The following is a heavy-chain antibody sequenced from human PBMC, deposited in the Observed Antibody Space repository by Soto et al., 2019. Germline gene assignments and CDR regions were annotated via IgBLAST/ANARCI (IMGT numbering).Heavy chain of an antibody. CDR3: ARVGSVLQWFGEFS. CDR1: GFTFSSYV. Sequence: QVQLVESGGGVVQPGRSLRLSCAASGFTFSSYVMHWVRQAPGKGLEWVAVISYDGSNKYYADSVKGRFTISRDNSKNTLYLQMNSLGAEDTAVYYWARVGSVLQWFGEFSWGQGTLVTVSS. J-gene: IGHJ5*02. D-gene: IGHD3-10*01. CDR2: ISYDGSNK. V-gene: IGHV3-30-3*01.